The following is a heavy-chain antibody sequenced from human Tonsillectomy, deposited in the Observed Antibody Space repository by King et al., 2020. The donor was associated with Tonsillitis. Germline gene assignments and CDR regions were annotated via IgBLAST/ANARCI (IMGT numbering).Heavy chain of an antibody. J-gene: IGHJ6*02. Sequence: DVQLVESGGGLVQPGGSLRLSCAASGFTFSSYWMHWVRQAPGKGLVWVSRINTDGSSITYADSVKGRFTISRDNAKNTLYPQMNSLRAEDTAVYYCASARDYYYGMDVWGQGTTVTVSS. CDR1: GFTFSSYW. CDR2: INTDGSSI. CDR3: ASARDYYYGMDV. V-gene: IGHV3-74*03.